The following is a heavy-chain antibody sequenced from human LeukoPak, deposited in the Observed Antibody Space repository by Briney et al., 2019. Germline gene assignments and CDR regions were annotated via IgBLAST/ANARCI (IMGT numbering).Heavy chain of an antibody. CDR2: VHHSGST. Sequence: PSETLSLTCTVSGGSITSLYWSWLRQSPGEGLEWIGYVHHSGSTNYNPSLKSRVTISIDTSKNQFSLKLSPVTAADTAVYYCARGYYDNSGYSNPFDYWGQGTLVTVSS. CDR3: ARGYYDNSGYSNPFDY. D-gene: IGHD3-22*01. J-gene: IGHJ4*02. CDR1: GGSITSLY. V-gene: IGHV4-59*11.